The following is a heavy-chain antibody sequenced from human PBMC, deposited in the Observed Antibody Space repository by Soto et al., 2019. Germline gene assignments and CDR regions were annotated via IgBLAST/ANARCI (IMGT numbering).Heavy chain of an antibody. V-gene: IGHV4-30-4*01. Sequence: QVLLQESGPGLVKSSQTLSLTCTVSGGSISSGDYSWSWVRQSPGKGLEWIGHIYNSGITYYNPSPKSRVVISIHTARNEFSLGLNSLTAADRAVYFCARGVTVFGLVSRFWFDPWGQGTVVTVSS. CDR3: ARGVTVFGLVSRFWFDP. CDR1: GGSISSGDYS. D-gene: IGHD3-3*01. J-gene: IGHJ5*02. CDR2: IYNSGIT.